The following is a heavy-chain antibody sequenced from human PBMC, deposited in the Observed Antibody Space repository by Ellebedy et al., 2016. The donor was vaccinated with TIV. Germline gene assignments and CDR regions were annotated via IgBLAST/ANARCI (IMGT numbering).Heavy chain of an antibody. J-gene: IGHJ4*02. V-gene: IGHV1-3*04. CDR1: GYTFTSYA. D-gene: IGHD2-2*01. CDR3: ARVLAPAAFAH. CDR2: INTGIGNT. Sequence: ASVKVSXXASGYTFTSYAMHWVRQAPGQRLEWMGWINTGIGNTQYSQNFQGRVTITRDTSASTAYMEVSSLRSEDTAVYYCARVLAPAAFAHWGQGTLVTVSS.